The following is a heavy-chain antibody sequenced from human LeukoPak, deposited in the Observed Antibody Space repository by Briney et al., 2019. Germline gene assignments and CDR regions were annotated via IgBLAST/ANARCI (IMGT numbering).Heavy chain of an antibody. CDR2: IYYDGSNI. D-gene: IGHD1-1*01. Sequence: GGSLTLSCAASEFTFTTYGMHWVRQAPGKGLEWVAFIYYDGSNIYYADYVKGRFTISRDIPKSTLYLQMDSLRAEDTAIYYCARDWKTNSFDYWGQGTLVTVSS. J-gene: IGHJ4*02. V-gene: IGHV3-33*01. CDR1: EFTFTTYG. CDR3: ARDWKTNSFDY.